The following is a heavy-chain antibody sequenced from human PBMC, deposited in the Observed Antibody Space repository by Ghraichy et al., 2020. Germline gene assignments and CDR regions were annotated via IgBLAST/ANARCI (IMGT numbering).Heavy chain of an antibody. D-gene: IGHD3-9*01. J-gene: IGHJ4*02. CDR1: GYTFTGYY. CDR2: INPNSGGT. CDR3: ARDLVHYDILTGYYKGGY. Sequence: ASVKVSCKASGYTFTGYYMHWVRQAPGQGLEWMGWINPNSGGTNYAQKFQGRVTMTRDTSISTAYMELSRLRSDDTAVYYCARDLVHYDILTGYYKGGYWGQGTLVTVSS. V-gene: IGHV1-2*02.